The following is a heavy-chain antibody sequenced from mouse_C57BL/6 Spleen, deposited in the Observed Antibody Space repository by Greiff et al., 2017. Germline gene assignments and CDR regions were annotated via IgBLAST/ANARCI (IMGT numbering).Heavy chain of an antibody. CDR1: GYAFTNYL. CDR3: ARDQGTTGFDD. D-gene: IGHD1-1*01. J-gene: IGHJ2*01. Sequence: QVQLQQSGAELVRPGTSVKVSCKAAGYAFTNYLIEWVKQRPGQGLEWIGVINPGSGGTNYNEKFKGKATLTADKSSSTAYMQFSSLTSEDSAVYFCARDQGTTGFDDWGQGTTLTVSS. V-gene: IGHV1-54*01. CDR2: INPGSGGT.